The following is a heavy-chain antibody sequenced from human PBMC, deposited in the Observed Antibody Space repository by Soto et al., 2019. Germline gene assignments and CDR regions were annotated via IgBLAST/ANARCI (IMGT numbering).Heavy chain of an antibody. CDR3: ARDQSLFDYVWGSYHTVFDY. CDR1: GYSISSGYY. V-gene: IGHV4-38-2*02. D-gene: IGHD3-16*01. CDR2: IYHSGST. J-gene: IGHJ4*02. Sequence: SETLSLTCAVSGYSISSGYYRGWIRQPPGKGLEWIGSIYHSGSTYYNPSLKSRVTISVDTSKNQFSLKLSSVTAADTAVYYCARDQSLFDYVWGSYHTVFDYWGQGTLVTVSS.